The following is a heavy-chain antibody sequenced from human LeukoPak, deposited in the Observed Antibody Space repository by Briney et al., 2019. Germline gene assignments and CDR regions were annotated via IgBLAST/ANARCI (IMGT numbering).Heavy chain of an antibody. J-gene: IGHJ4*02. CDR1: GFTFSSCG. CDR2: ISYDGSNK. V-gene: IGHV3-30*18. Sequence: GGSLRLSCAASGFTFSSCGMHWVRQAPGKGLEWVAVISYDGSNKYYADSVKGRFTISRDNSKNTLYLQMNSLRAEDTCVYYCAKGSDYPDNWGQGTLVAVSS. CDR3: AKGSDYPDN.